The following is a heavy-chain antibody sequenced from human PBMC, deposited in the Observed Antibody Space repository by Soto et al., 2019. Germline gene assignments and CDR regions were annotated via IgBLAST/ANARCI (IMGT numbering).Heavy chain of an antibody. CDR1: GGTFGSYT. CDR2: IIPILGIA. CDR3: ARDRIAAAGLWFDP. D-gene: IGHD6-13*01. V-gene: IGHV1-69*04. J-gene: IGHJ5*02. Sequence: SVKVSCKASGGTFGSYTISWVRQAPGQGLEWMGRIIPILGIANYAQKFQGRVTITADKSTSTAYMELSSLRSEDTAVYYCARDRIAAAGLWFDPWGQGTLVTVSS.